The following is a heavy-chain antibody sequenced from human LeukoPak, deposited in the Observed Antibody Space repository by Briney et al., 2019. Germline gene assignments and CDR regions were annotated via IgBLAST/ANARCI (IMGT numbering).Heavy chain of an antibody. Sequence: PGRSLRLSCAASGFTFSSYGMHWVRQAPGKGLEWVAVISYDGSNKYYADSVKGRFTISRDNSKNTLYLQMNSLRAEDTAVYYCARNYDSSGYYYGNYWGQGTLVTVSS. CDR2: ISYDGSNK. V-gene: IGHV3-30*03. CDR3: ARNYDSSGYYYGNY. J-gene: IGHJ4*02. CDR1: GFTFSSYG. D-gene: IGHD3-22*01.